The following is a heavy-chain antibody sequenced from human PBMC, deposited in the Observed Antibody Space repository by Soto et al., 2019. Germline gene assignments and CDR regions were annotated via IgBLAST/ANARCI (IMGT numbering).Heavy chain of an antibody. CDR3: ARDSHIGSLAPPDDAFDL. D-gene: IGHD1-26*01. V-gene: IGHV1-18*04. J-gene: IGHJ3*01. Sequence: QVQLVQSGSEVKKPGASVKVSCRASGYTFSNHGISWVRQTPGHGLEWMGWISADTGNTHYAQKVQGRVTMTTDSSTNTAYLALRSLTSDDTAIYYCARDSHIGSLAPPDDAFDLWGQGTMVTVSS. CDR2: ISADTGNT. CDR1: GYTFSNHG.